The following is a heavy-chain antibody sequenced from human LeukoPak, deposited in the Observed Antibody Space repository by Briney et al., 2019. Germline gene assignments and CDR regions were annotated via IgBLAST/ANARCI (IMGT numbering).Heavy chain of an antibody. D-gene: IGHD2-2*02. J-gene: IGHJ4*02. CDR1: GFTFSSYW. CDR2: INTDGGST. Sequence: AGGSLRLSCAASGFTFSSYWMSWVRQAPGKGLVWVSRINTDGGSTTYADSVKGRFTISRDNAKNTLYLQMNSPRAEDTAVYYCGRGFSIVPAGIPDYWGLGTLVTVSS. CDR3: GRGFSIVPAGIPDY. V-gene: IGHV3-74*01.